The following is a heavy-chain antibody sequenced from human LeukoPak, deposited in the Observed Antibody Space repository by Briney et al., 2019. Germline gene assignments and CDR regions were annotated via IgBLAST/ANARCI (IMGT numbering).Heavy chain of an antibody. CDR3: ARSSIAARPFYYYYYYYMDV. CDR2: NIPIFGTA. V-gene: IGHV1-69*05. J-gene: IGHJ6*03. CDR1: GGTFSSYA. D-gene: IGHD6-6*01. Sequence: ASVKVSCKASGGTFSSYAISWVRQAPGQGLEWMGGNIPIFGTANYAQKFQGRVTITTDESTSTAYMELSSLRSEDTAVYYCARSSIAARPFYYYYYYYMDVWGKGTTVTVSS.